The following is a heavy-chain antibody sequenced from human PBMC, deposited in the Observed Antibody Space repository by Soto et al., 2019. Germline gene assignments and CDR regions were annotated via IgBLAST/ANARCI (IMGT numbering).Heavy chain of an antibody. D-gene: IGHD3-22*01. Sequence: PGGSLRLSCAASGFTFSSYGMHWVRQAPGKGLEWVAVIWYDGSNKYYADSVKGRFTISRDNSKNTLYLQMNSLRAEDTAVYYCARDMEVVAFAGTPTVEYYYYGMDVWGKGTTVTVSS. J-gene: IGHJ6*04. CDR2: IWYDGSNK. CDR1: GFTFSSYG. CDR3: ARDMEVVAFAGTPTVEYYYYGMDV. V-gene: IGHV3-33*01.